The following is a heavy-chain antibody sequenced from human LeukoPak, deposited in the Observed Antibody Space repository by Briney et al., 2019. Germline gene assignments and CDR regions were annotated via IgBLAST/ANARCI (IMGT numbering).Heavy chain of an antibody. V-gene: IGHV3-9*01. CDR3: EKDRSPTVTTYFDY. CDR1: GFTFDDYA. J-gene: IGHJ4*02. CDR2: ISWNSGSI. D-gene: IGHD4-17*01. Sequence: GGSLRLSCAASGFTFDDYAMHWVRQAPGKGLEWVSGISWNSGSIGYADSVKGRFTISRDNAKNSMYLQMNRLRAEDPALYYCEKDRSPTVTTYFDYWGQGTLVTVSS.